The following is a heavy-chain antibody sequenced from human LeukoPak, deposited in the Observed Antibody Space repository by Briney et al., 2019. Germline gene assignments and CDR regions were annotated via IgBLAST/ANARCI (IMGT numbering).Heavy chain of an antibody. D-gene: IGHD4-11*01. Sequence: ASVKVSCKASGYTFTSYGISWVRQAPGQGVEWMGWISDYNGNTNSAQKLQGRVTMTTDTSTSTAYMQLRSLRSDDTAVYYCARDLYRDSLPVSWFDPWGQGALVTVSS. CDR2: ISDYNGNT. CDR1: GYTFTSYG. J-gene: IGHJ5*02. CDR3: ARDLYRDSLPVSWFDP. V-gene: IGHV1-18*01.